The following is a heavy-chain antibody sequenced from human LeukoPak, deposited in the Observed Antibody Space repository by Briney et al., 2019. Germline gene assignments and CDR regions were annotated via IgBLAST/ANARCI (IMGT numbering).Heavy chain of an antibody. D-gene: IGHD3-10*01. Sequence: GGSLRLSCAASGFTFDDYGMSWVRQAPGKGLEWVSGINWNGGSTGYADSVKGRFTISRDNAKNSLYLQMNSLRAEDTALYYCARRVYYGSGSYYCDYWGQGTLVTVSS. J-gene: IGHJ4*02. CDR1: GFTFDDYG. CDR3: ARRVYYGSGSYYCDY. V-gene: IGHV3-20*04. CDR2: INWNGGST.